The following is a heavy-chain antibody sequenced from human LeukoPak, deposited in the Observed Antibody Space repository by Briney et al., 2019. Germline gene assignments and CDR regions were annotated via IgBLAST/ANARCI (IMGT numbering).Heavy chain of an antibody. J-gene: IGHJ4*02. V-gene: IGHV3-23*01. CDR2: ISSSGDAT. D-gene: IGHD1-14*01. CDR1: GFTLNNYA. CDR3: ARGTTDLDY. Sequence: GGFLRLSCAASGFTLNNYAMNWVRQAPGKGLEWVSLISSSGDATYYADSVQGRFTISRDNSRNTLYLHIDSLRVEDTATYYCARGTTDLDYWGQGTRVIVSS.